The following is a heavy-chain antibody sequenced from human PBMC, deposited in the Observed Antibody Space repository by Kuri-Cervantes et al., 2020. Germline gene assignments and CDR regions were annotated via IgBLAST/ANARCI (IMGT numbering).Heavy chain of an antibody. Sequence: GSLRLSCAVSGYSISSGYYWGWIRQPPGKGLEWIGSIYHSGSTYYNPSLKSRVTISVDTSKNQFSLKLSSVTAADTAVYYCARRGIAAAAPFDYWGQGTLVTVSS. J-gene: IGHJ4*02. V-gene: IGHV4-38-2*01. CDR3: ARRGIAAAAPFDY. D-gene: IGHD6-13*01. CDR2: IYHSGST. CDR1: GYSISSGYY.